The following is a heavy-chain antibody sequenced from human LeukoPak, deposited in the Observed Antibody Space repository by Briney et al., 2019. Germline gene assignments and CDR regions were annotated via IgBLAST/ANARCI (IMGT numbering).Heavy chain of an antibody. CDR2: INHSGST. Sequence: SETLSLTCAVYGGSFSGYYWSWIRQPPGKGLEWIGEINHSGSTNYNPSLKSRVTISVDTSKNHFSLTLSSVTAADTAVYYCARLKYYDFWSGYYPTWCDPWGQGTLVTVSS. D-gene: IGHD3-3*01. CDR1: GGSFSGYY. V-gene: IGHV4-34*01. J-gene: IGHJ5*02. CDR3: ARLKYYDFWSGYYPTWCDP.